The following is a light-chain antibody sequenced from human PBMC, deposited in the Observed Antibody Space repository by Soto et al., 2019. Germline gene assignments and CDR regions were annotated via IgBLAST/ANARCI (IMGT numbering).Light chain of an antibody. J-gene: IGLJ1*01. Sequence: LTQPASVSGSPEQSITISCTGTSSDVGGYNYVSWYQQHPGKAPKLMIYEVSNRPSGVSNRFSGSKSGNTASLTISGLQAEDEADYYCSSYTSSSTLVFGTGTKVTVL. CDR2: EVS. CDR1: SSDVGGYNY. CDR3: SSYTSSSTLV. V-gene: IGLV2-14*01.